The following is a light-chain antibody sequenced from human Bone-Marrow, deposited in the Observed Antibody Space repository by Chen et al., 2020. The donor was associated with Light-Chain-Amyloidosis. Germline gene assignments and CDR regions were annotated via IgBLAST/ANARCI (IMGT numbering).Light chain of an antibody. CDR1: SGSIATNY. J-gene: IGLJ3*02. V-gene: IGLV6-57*01. Sequence: NFMLNQPHSVSESPGKTVIISCTRSSGSIATNYVQWYQQRPGSSPTTVIYEDDQRPSGVPDRFSGAIDRSSNSASLTISGLKTEDEADYYCQSYQGSSQGVFGGGTKLTVL. CDR3: QSYQGSSQGV. CDR2: EDD.